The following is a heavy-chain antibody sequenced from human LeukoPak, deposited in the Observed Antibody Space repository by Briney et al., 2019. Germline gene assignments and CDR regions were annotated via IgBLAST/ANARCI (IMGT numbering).Heavy chain of an antibody. CDR3: AKVRWLKYYFDY. CDR2: ISGSGGST. D-gene: IGHD5-18*01. CDR1: GFTFSSYA. V-gene: IGHV3-23*01. Sequence: GGSLRLFCAASGFTFSSYAMSWVRQAPGKGLEWVSAISGSGGSTYYADSVKGRFTISRDNSKNTLYLQMNSPRAEDTAVYYCAKVRWLKYYFDYWGQGTLVTVSS. J-gene: IGHJ4*02.